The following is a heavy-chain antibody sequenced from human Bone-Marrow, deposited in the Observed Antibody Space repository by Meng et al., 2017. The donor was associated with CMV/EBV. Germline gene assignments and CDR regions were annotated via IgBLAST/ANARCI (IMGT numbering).Heavy chain of an antibody. V-gene: IGHV1-69*12. CDR2: IIPIFGTA. Sequence: QFRLVQSCAEGKKPGSSVKVSCKASGGTFSSYAISWVRQAPGQGLEWMGGIIPIFGTANYAQKFQGRVTITADESTSTAYMELSSLRSEDTAVYYCATASGSYEWEGAFDIWGQGTMVTVSS. D-gene: IGHD1-26*01. CDR1: GGTFSSYA. J-gene: IGHJ3*02. CDR3: ATASGSYEWEGAFDI.